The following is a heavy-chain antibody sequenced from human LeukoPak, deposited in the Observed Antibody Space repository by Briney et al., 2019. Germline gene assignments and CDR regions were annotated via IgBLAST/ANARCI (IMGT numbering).Heavy chain of an antibody. D-gene: IGHD3-10*01. CDR2: INHSGST. V-gene: IGHV4-34*01. CDR1: GGSFSGYY. Sequence: PSETLSLTCAVYGGSFSGYYWSWIRQPPGKGLEWIGEINHSGSTNYSPSLKSRVTISVDTSKNQFSLKLSSVAAADTAVYYCARGRPAYYGSGSYYTFDYWGQGTLVTVSS. J-gene: IGHJ4*02. CDR3: ARGRPAYYGSGSYYTFDY.